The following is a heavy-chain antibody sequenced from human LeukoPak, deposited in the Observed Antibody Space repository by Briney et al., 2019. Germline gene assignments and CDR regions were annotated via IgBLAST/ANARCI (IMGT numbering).Heavy chain of an antibody. CDR2: IRSSGDST. V-gene: IGHV3-23*01. CDR1: EFSVGSNY. J-gene: IGHJ1*01. CDR3: AKDDDWGRFNH. Sequence: GGSLRLSCAASEFSVGSNYMTWVRQAPGKGLEWVSSIRSSGDSTYYADSVKGRFTISRDNSKNTLYLQMSSLRAEDTAIYFCAKDDDWGRFNHWGQGTLVTVSS. D-gene: IGHD3-16*01.